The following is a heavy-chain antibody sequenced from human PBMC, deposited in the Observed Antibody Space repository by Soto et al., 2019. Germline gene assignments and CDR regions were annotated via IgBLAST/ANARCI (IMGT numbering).Heavy chain of an antibody. Sequence: GASVKVSCKASGGTFSSYAISWVRQAPGQGLEWRGRIIPFIGTANYAQKFQGRVTITADESTSTAYMELSSLRSEDTAVYYCAREHSSSLYVDYYYYGMDVWGKRATVTVSS. CDR3: AREHSSSLYVDYYYYGMDV. J-gene: IGHJ6*04. CDR2: IIPFIGTA. D-gene: IGHD6-13*01. V-gene: IGHV1-69*11. CDR1: GGTFSSYA.